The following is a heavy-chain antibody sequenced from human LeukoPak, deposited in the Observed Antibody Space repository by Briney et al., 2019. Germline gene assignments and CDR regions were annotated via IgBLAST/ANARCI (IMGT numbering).Heavy chain of an antibody. CDR1: GGSVSSSSDY. CDR3: ARGGIATVHY. D-gene: IGHD2-21*01. CDR2: IYFTGTT. Sequence: SETLSLTCTVSGGSVSSSSDYWDWIRQPPGKGLEWIGSIYFTGTTYHNPSLKSRVTISVDTSKNQFSLKLSSVTAADTAVYYCARGGIATVHYWGQGTLVTVSS. J-gene: IGHJ4*02. V-gene: IGHV4-39*07.